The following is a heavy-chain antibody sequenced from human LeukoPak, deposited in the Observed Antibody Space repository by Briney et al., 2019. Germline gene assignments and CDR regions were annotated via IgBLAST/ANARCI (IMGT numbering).Heavy chain of an antibody. Sequence: PGRSLRLSCAASGFTFDDYAMHSVRQVPGKGLEWGSGISWNSVTLGYVDSVKGRFTISRDNAKKSLYLQMNSLRPEDSALYYCVSESPISGDDLLGNLRYWGQGTLVTVSS. J-gene: IGHJ4*02. CDR2: ISWNSVTL. V-gene: IGHV3-9*01. D-gene: IGHD3-3*02. CDR1: GFTFDDYA. CDR3: VSESPISGDDLLGNLRY.